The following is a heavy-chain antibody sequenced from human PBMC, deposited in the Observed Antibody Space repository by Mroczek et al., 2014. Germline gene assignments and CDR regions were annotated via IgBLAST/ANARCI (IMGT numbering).Heavy chain of an antibody. CDR3: ARASMVRGATYYYYYYMDV. Sequence: QVQLQQWGPGLVKPSETLSLTCTVSGGSISSYYWSWIRQPSGKGLEWIGYIYYSGSTNYNPSLKSRVTISVDTSKNQFSLKLSSVTAADTAVYYCARASMVRGATYYYYYYMDVWGKGTTVTVSS. V-gene: IGHV4-59*01. D-gene: IGHD3-10*01. CDR2: IYYSGST. CDR1: GGSISSYY. J-gene: IGHJ6*03.